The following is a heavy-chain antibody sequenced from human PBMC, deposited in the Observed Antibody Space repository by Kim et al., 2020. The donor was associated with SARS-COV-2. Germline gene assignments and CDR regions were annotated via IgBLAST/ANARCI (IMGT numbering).Heavy chain of an antibody. CDR1: GFTFSSYG. Sequence: GGSLRLSCAASGFTFSSYGMHWVRQAPGKGLEWVAVISYDGSNKYYADSVKGRFTISRDNSKNTLYLQMNSLRAEDTAVYYCAKEGIAARAPVGMDVWGQGTTVTVSS. CDR2: ISYDGSNK. D-gene: IGHD6-6*01. CDR3: AKEGIAARAPVGMDV. J-gene: IGHJ6*02. V-gene: IGHV3-30*18.